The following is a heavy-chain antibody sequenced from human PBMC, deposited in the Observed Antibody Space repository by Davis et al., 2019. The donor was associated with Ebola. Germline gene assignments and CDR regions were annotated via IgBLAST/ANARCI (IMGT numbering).Heavy chain of an antibody. Sequence: GESLKISCAASGFTFSSYAMHWVRQAPGKGLEWVAVISYDGSNKYYADSVKGRFTISRDNVKNSLYLQMNSLRPEDTAVYYCARGFLTWEDYWGQGTLVTVSS. CDR2: ISYDGSNK. V-gene: IGHV3-30-3*01. CDR3: ARGFLTWEDY. D-gene: IGHD1-26*01. CDR1: GFTFSSYA. J-gene: IGHJ4*02.